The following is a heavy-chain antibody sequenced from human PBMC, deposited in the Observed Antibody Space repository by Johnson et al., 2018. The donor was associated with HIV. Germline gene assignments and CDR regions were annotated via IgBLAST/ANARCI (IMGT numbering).Heavy chain of an antibody. V-gene: IGHV3-7*05. D-gene: IGHD1-26*01. CDR3: AREGVGTTCPFDI. CDR2: IKEDGSED. Sequence: EVQLVESGGGLVQSGGSLRLSCAASGFRFSRYWMSWVRQAPGKGLEWLANIKEDGSEDYYVDSLKGRFVISRDNAQNLLFLQMSNLRAEDSAVYYCAREGVGTTCPFDIWGQGTMVTVSS. CDR1: GFRFSRYW. J-gene: IGHJ3*02.